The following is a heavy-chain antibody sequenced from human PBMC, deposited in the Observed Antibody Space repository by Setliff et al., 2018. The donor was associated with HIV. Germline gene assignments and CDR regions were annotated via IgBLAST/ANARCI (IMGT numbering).Heavy chain of an antibody. D-gene: IGHD3-22*01. J-gene: IGHJ6*03. CDR3: ARDTPYYYDSSGYQGDYYYYYYMDV. V-gene: IGHV4-34*01. CDR1: GVSFSGYY. CDR2: INHRGIT. Sequence: SSETLSLTCAVYGVSFSGYYWSWIRQPPGKGLEWIGEINHRGITNYSPSLKSRVTISVDTSKNQFSLKLRSVTAADTAVYYCARDTPYYYDSSGYQGDYYYYYYMDVWGKGTTVTVSS.